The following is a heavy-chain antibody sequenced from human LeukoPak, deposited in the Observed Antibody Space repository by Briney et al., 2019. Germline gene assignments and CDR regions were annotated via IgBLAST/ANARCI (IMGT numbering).Heavy chain of an antibody. V-gene: IGHV1-69*04. D-gene: IGHD3-10*01. CDR3: ARDKALLLWLGEFWFDP. CDR1: GGTFSSYD. Sequence: SVKVSCKASGGTFSSYDISWVRQAPGQGLEWMGRIIPILGIANYAQKFQGRVTITADKSTSTAYMELSSLRSEDTAVYYCARDKALLLWLGEFWFDPWGQGTLVTVSS. CDR2: IIPILGIA. J-gene: IGHJ5*02.